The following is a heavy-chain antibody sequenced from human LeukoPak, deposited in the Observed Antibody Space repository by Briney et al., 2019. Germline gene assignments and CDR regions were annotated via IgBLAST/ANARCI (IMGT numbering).Heavy chain of an antibody. Sequence: PGGSLRLSCAASGFTFSSYWMNWARQAPGKGLEWVASINHNGNVNYYVDSVKGRFTISRDNAKNSLYLQMNSLRAEDTAVYYCARGNIKFDYWGQGTLATVSS. J-gene: IGHJ4*02. CDR1: GFTFSSYW. V-gene: IGHV3-7*01. CDR2: INHNGNVN. CDR3: ARGNIKFDY.